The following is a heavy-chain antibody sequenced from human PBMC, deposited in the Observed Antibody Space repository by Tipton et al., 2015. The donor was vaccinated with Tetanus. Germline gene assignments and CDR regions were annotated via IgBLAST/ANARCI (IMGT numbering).Heavy chain of an antibody. CDR2: ISGSGGST. V-gene: IGHV3-23*01. D-gene: IGHD6-19*01. J-gene: IGHJ4*02. CDR3: AKDLGPIAVAGTRRDY. Sequence: CAASGFTFSSYAMSWVRQAPGKGLEWVSAISGSGGSTYYADSVKGRFTISRDNSKNTLYLQMNSLRAEDTAVYYCAKDLGPIAVAGTRRDYWGQGTLVTVSS. CDR1: GFTFSSYA.